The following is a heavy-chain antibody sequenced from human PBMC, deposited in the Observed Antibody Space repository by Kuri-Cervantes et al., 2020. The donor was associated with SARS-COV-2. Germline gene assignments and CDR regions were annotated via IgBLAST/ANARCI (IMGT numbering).Heavy chain of an antibody. D-gene: IGHD1-1*01. Sequence: ASVKVSCKASGYTFTNYGISWVRQAPGQGREWMGWISAYNGNTNNAQKLQGRVTMTTDTSTSTAYMELRSLRSDDTAVYYCARGAYNWNDEGEAPGYWGQGTLVTVSS. CDR3: ARGAYNWNDEGEAPGY. J-gene: IGHJ4*02. V-gene: IGHV1-18*01. CDR1: GYTFTNYG. CDR2: ISAYNGNT.